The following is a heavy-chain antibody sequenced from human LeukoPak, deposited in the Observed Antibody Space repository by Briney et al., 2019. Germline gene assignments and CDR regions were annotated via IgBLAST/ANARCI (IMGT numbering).Heavy chain of an antibody. Sequence: PGGSLRLSCAATGYSFKDYGMHWVRQPPGKGLEWVSAINWNGGGTDYADSVKGRFTIFRDNAKNSLYLQLSSLRPEDTALYYCAKHLTATNTYIFSGLDVWGQGTSVTVSS. D-gene: IGHD1-26*01. CDR3: AKHLTATNTYIFSGLDV. CDR1: GYSFKDYG. J-gene: IGHJ6*02. CDR2: INWNGGGT. V-gene: IGHV3-9*01.